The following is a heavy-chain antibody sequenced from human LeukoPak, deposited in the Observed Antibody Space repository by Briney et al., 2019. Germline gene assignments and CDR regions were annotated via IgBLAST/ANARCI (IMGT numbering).Heavy chain of an antibody. D-gene: IGHD6-13*01. CDR3: VKDVVPGRTGAGPGS. CDR1: GFTFRNFG. J-gene: IGHJ5*02. V-gene: IGHV3-30*02. Sequence: GGSLRLSCVASGFTFRNFGFHWVRQAPDKGLEWVAFIEHDGSIASYSESVKGRFSLSRDDSKTAASLQMNSLRAEDTALYYCVKDVVPGRTGAGPGSWGQGTLVTVSS. CDR2: IEHDGSIA.